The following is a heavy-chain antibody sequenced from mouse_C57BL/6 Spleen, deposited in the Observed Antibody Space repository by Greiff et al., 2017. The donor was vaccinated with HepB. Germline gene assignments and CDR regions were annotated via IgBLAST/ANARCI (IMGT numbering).Heavy chain of an antibody. CDR3: ARWLYPYAMDY. CDR1: GYTFTSYW. CDR2: IDPSDSYT. J-gene: IGHJ4*01. V-gene: IGHV1-50*01. Sequence: QVQLQQPGAELVKPGASVKLSCKASGYTFTSYWMQWVKQRPGQGLEWIGEIDPSDSYTNYNQKFKGKATLPVDTSSSTAYMQLSSLTSEDTAVYYCARWLYPYAMDYWGQGTSVTVAS.